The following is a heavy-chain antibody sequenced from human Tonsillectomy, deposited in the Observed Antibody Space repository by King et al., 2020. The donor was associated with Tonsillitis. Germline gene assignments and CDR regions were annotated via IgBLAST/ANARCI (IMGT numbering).Heavy chain of an antibody. J-gene: IGHJ4*02. Sequence: QLQESGPGLVKPSETLSLTCTVSGGSISSDNYYWGWIRQPPGKGLEWIGTISNSGTTYYNPSLKSRVTISVDTSKNQFSLKLNSVTAADTAVFYCATGAYYSGRRVDYWGQGTLVTVSS. V-gene: IGHV4-39*07. CDR3: ATGAYYSGRRVDY. CDR2: ISNSGTT. D-gene: IGHD3-10*01. CDR1: GGSISSDNYY.